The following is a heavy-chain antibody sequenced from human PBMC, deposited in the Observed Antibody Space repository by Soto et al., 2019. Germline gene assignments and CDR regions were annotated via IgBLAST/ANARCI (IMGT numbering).Heavy chain of an antibody. D-gene: IGHD6-13*01. CDR2: IFYTGST. J-gene: IGHJ4*02. CDR1: GDSMNNFY. Sequence: PSETLSLTCTVSGDSMNNFYWSWIQQPPGKTLEWIENIFYTGSTTYNPSLESRITMSVDTSKNQFSLRLSSVSAADTAVYFCAKYRRTAAEGYTLDYWGRGTLVTVSS. CDR3: AKYRRTAAEGYTLDY. V-gene: IGHV4-59*01.